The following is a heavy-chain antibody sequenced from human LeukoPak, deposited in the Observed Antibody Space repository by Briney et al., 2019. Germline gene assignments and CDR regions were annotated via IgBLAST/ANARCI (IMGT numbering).Heavy chain of an antibody. Sequence: GGSLRLSCAASGFTFSSYAMSWVRQAPGKGLEWVSAISGSGGSTYYADSVKGRFTISRDNSKKTLYLQMNSLRSEDTAVYYCAKDFYSNYVVGNWFDPWGQGTLVTVSS. CDR1: GFTFSSYA. J-gene: IGHJ5*02. CDR2: ISGSGGST. CDR3: AKDFYSNYVVGNWFDP. D-gene: IGHD4-11*01. V-gene: IGHV3-23*01.